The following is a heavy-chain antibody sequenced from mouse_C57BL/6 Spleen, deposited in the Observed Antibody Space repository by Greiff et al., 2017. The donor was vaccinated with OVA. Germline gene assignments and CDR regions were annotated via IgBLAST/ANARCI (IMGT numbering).Heavy chain of an antibody. Sequence: QVQLQQPGAELVRPGSSVKLSCKASGYTFTSYWMDWVKQRPGQGLEWIGNIYPSDSETHYNQKFKDKATLTVDKSSSTAYMQLSSLTSEDSAVYYCARRGGYPWFAYWGQGTLVTVSA. J-gene: IGHJ3*01. CDR3: ARRGGYPWFAY. V-gene: IGHV1-61*01. D-gene: IGHD2-2*01. CDR1: GYTFTSYW. CDR2: IYPSDSET.